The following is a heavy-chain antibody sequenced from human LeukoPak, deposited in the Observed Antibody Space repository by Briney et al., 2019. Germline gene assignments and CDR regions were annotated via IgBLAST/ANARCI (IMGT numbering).Heavy chain of an antibody. CDR3: ATDRLDGSGRHLPDY. J-gene: IGHJ4*02. V-gene: IGHV1-24*01. CDR2: FDPEDGET. Sequence: ASVKVSCKVSGYTLIELSMHWVRQAPGKGLEWMGGFDPEDGETIYAQKFQGRVTMTEDTSTDTAYMELSSLRSEDTAVYYCATDRLDGSGRHLPDYWGQGTLVTVSS. CDR1: GYTLIELS. D-gene: IGHD3-10*01.